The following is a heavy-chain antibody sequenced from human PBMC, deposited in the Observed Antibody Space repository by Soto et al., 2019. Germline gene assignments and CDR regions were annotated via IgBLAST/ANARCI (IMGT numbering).Heavy chain of an antibody. CDR3: ARAGCSSTSCYESFWFDP. CDR1: GFTFSSYW. V-gene: IGHV3-7*05. D-gene: IGHD2-2*01. J-gene: IGHJ5*02. Sequence: PGGSLRLSCAASGFTFSSYWMSWVRQAPGKGLEWVANIKQDGSEKYYVDSVKGRFTISRDNAKNSLYLQMNSLRAEDTAVYYCARAGCSSTSCYESFWFDPWGQGTLVTVSS. CDR2: IKQDGSEK.